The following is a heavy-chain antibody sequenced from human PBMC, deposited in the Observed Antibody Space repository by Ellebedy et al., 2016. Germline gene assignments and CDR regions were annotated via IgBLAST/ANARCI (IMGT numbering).Heavy chain of an antibody. CDR1: GYTFTTYY. CDR2: INPSGGST. Sequence: ASVKVSCKASGYTFTTYYIQWVRQAPGQGLEWMGIINPSGGSTAYAPKFQGRVIVTRDTSTSTAYMELRSLRSADTAVYYCARAPLLWFYYGSGSTKSPLIFDYWGQGTLVTVSS. D-gene: IGHD3-10*01. CDR3: ARAPLLWFYYGSGSTKSPLIFDY. V-gene: IGHV1-46*01. J-gene: IGHJ4*02.